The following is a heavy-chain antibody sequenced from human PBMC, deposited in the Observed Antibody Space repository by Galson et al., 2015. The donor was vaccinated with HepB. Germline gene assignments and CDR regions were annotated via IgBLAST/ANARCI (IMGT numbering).Heavy chain of an antibody. J-gene: IGHJ6*02. CDR2: VSGYDGST. D-gene: IGHD1-7*01. V-gene: IGHV1-18*01. CDR3: ARDSRLELRLNNYYSYGMDV. CDR1: GYSFTNYG. Sequence: SVKVSCKASGYSFTNYGLSWVRQAPGQEPQWMGRVSGYDGSTNYAPKFQVRVSMTTDKSTDTAYLELRSLRHDDTAVYYCARDSRLELRLNNYYSYGMDVWGQGTAVTVSS.